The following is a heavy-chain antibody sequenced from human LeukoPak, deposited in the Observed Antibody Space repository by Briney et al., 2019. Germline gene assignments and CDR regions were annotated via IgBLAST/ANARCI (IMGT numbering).Heavy chain of an antibody. CDR2: ISSSSSYI. CDR3: ARRGGYSYGYAEYFQH. Sequence: GGSLRLSCAASGFTFSSYSMNWVRQAPGKGLEWVSSISSSSSYIYYADSVKGRFTISRDNAKNSLYLQMNSLRAEDTAVYYCARRGGYSYGYAEYFQHWGQGTLVTVSS. J-gene: IGHJ1*01. D-gene: IGHD5-18*01. CDR1: GFTFSSYS. V-gene: IGHV3-21*01.